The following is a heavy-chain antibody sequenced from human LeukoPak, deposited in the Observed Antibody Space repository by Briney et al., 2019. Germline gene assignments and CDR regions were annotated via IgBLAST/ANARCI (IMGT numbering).Heavy chain of an antibody. J-gene: IGHJ5*02. D-gene: IGHD3-10*01. CDR3: VRGPQSMVRGKGWFDP. Sequence: SVKVSCKASGGTFSSYAISWVRQAPGQGLEWMGVIIPIFGTANYAQKFQGRVTITADKSTSTAYMELSSLRSEDTAVYYCVRGPQSMVRGKGWFDPWGQGTLVTVSS. V-gene: IGHV1-69*06. CDR2: IIPIFGTA. CDR1: GGTFSSYA.